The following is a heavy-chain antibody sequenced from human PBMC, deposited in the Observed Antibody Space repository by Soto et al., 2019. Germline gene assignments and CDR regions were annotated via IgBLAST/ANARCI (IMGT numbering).Heavy chain of an antibody. D-gene: IGHD3-10*01. J-gene: IGHJ4*02. CDR1: GFTFSSSW. Sequence: GGSLRLSCAASGFTFSSSWIHWFRQAPGKGLVWVSGINSDGSSTSYADSVKGRFTISRDNVKDTLFLQMNSLRAEDTAVYYCARANLGRGVSLDYWGQGTLVTVSS. CDR3: ARANLGRGVSLDY. V-gene: IGHV3-74*01. CDR2: INSDGSST.